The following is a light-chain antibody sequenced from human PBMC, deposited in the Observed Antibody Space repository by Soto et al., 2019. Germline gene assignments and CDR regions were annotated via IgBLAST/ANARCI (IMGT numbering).Light chain of an antibody. CDR3: SSYTSSSTPYV. Sequence: QSALTQPASVSGSPGQSITISCTGTSSDVGGYNYVSWYQQHPVKAPKLMIYDVTNRPSGVSDRFSGSKSVNTASLTISGLQAEYEADYYCSSYTSSSTPYVFGTGTKLTVL. V-gene: IGLV2-14*01. CDR1: SSDVGGYNY. J-gene: IGLJ1*01. CDR2: DVT.